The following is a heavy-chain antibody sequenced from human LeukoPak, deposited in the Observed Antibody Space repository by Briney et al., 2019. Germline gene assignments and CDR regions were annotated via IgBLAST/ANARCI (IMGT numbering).Heavy chain of an antibody. CDR3: ARHRTTGGWLGPFDY. CDR2: IYYSGST. D-gene: IGHD6-19*01. CDR1: GGSISSSSYY. Sequence: SETLSLTCTVSGGSISSSSYYWGWIRQPPGKGLEWIGSIYYSGSTNYNPSLKSRVTISVDTSKNQFSLKLSSVTAADTAVYYCARHRTTGGWLGPFDYWGQGTLVTVSS. V-gene: IGHV4-39*01. J-gene: IGHJ4*02.